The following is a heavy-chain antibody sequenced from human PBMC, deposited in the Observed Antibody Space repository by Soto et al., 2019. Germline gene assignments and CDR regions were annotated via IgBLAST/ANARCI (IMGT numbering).Heavy chain of an antibody. CDR3: ARLKYYDFWSGYLGGYYFDY. CDR2: IYSGGST. Sequence: EVQLVESGGGLVQPGGSLRLSCAASGFTVSSNYMSWVRQAPGKGLEWVSVIYSGGSTYYADSVKSRFTISRDNSKNTLYLQMNSLRAEDTAVYYCARLKYYDFWSGYLGGYYFDYWGQGTLVTVSS. CDR1: GFTVSSNY. J-gene: IGHJ4*02. V-gene: IGHV3-66*01. D-gene: IGHD3-3*01.